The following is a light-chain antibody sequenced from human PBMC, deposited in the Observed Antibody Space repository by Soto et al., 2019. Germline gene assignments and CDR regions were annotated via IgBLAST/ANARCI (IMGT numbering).Light chain of an antibody. CDR3: QERSNSPLT. CDR2: DAS. Sequence: EIVLTQSPAALSLSPGERATISCRASQSVSSYLAWYQQKPGQAPRLLIYDASNRATGIPARFSGSGSGTDFTLTISSLEPEDFAVYYCQERSNSPLTFGGGNKVEIK. V-gene: IGKV3-11*01. J-gene: IGKJ4*01. CDR1: QSVSSY.